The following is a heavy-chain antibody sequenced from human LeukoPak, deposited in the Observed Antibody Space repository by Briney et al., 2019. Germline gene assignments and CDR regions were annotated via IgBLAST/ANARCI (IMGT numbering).Heavy chain of an antibody. CDR3: ARDLSYGRLSVYY. CDR1: GYTYTGYY. D-gene: IGHD5-18*01. V-gene: IGHV1-2*02. CDR2: INPNSGDT. J-gene: IGHJ4*02. Sequence: GASVKVSCKASGYTYTGYYIHWGRQAPGQGLEWMGWINPNSGDTNYAQKFQGRVTMTRDTSISTAYMELSRMITYDTAVYYCARDLSYGRLSVYYWGQGTLVTVSS.